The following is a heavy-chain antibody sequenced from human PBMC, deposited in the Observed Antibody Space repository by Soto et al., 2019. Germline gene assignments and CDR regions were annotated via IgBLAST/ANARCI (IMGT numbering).Heavy chain of an antibody. Sequence: SVKVSCKASGFTFTSSAFQWVRQARGQRLEWIGCIAVGSGYTNYAQRFQDRVTLTRDMSTATTYMELSRLPSEDTAIYYCAADATAWQQMLPSDYWGQGTLVTVS. CDR1: GFTFTSSA. J-gene: IGHJ4*02. V-gene: IGHV1-58*01. D-gene: IGHD6-13*01. CDR3: AADATAWQQMLPSDY. CDR2: IAVGSGYT.